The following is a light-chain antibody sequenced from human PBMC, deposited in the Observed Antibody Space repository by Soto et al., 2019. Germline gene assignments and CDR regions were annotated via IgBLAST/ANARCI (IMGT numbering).Light chain of an antibody. CDR2: GAS. J-gene: IGKJ5*01. V-gene: IGKV3-20*01. CDR3: QQYGSSPPIT. CDR1: RSVSSSY. Sequence: EIVLTQSPGTLSLSPGERATLSCRASRSVSSSYLAWYQQKPGQAPRLLIYGASSRATGIPDRFSGSGSGTDFTLTISRLEPEDFAVYYCQQYGSSPPITFGQGTGLQIK.